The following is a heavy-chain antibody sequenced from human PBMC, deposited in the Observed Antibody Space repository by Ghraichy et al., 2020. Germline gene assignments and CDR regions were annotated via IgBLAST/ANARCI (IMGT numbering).Heavy chain of an antibody. Sequence: GGSLRLSCAASGFTFSSYAMSWVRQAPGKGLEWVSAISGSGGSTYYADSVKGRFTISRDNSKNTLYLQMNSLRAEDTAVYYCAKDPKWTIFGVVIVDYYYMDVWGKGTTVTVSS. CDR3: AKDPKWTIFGVVIVDYYYMDV. J-gene: IGHJ6*03. D-gene: IGHD3-3*01. CDR2: ISGSGGST. CDR1: GFTFSSYA. V-gene: IGHV3-23*01.